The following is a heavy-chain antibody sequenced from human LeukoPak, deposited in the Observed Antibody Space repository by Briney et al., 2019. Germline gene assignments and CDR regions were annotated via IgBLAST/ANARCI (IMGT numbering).Heavy chain of an antibody. D-gene: IGHD2-21*02. CDR2: INPNSGGT. CDR1: GYTFTDYY. J-gene: IGHJ3*02. Sequence: GASVRVSCKASGYTFTDYYMHWVRQAPGQGLEWMGWINPNSGGTNFAQKFQGRVTMTRDTSISTAYMELSRLRSGDTAVYFCAREGAYCGGDCYLSRPNLDAFDIWGQGTMVTVSS. CDR3: AREGAYCGGDCYLSRPNLDAFDI. V-gene: IGHV1-2*02.